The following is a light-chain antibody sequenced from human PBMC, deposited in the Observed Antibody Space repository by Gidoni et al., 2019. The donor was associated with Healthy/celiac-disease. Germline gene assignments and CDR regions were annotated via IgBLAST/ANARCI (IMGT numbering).Light chain of an antibody. J-gene: IGKJ2*01. CDR1: QSISSY. Sequence: DIQMTQSTSSLSASVGDRVTITCRASQSISSYLNWYQQKPGKAPKLLIYAASSLQSGVPSRFSGSGSGTDFTLTISILQPEDFATYYCQQSYSTPQGYTFGQGTKLEIK. CDR2: AAS. V-gene: IGKV1-39*01. CDR3: QQSYSTPQGYT.